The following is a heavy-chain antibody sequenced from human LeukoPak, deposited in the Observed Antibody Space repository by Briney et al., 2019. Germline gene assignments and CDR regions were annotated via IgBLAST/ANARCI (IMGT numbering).Heavy chain of an antibody. V-gene: IGHV3-48*03. CDR3: AKGRHYYGSGFYYFDY. CDR2: ISSSGSTI. CDR1: GFTFSSYE. D-gene: IGHD3-10*01. J-gene: IGHJ4*02. Sequence: PGGSLRLSCAASGFTFSSYEMNWVRQAPGKGLEWVSYISSSGSTIYYADSVKGRFTISRDNAKNSLYLQMNSLRAEDTAVYYCAKGRHYYGSGFYYFDYWGQGTLVTVSS.